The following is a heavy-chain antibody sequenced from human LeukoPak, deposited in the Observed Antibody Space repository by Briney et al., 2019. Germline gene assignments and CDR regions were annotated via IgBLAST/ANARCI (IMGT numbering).Heavy chain of an antibody. CDR2: IYYSGST. Sequence: PSETLSLTCTVSGGSISSSSYYWGWIRQPPGKGLEWIGSIYYSGSTYYNPSLKSRVTISVDTSKNQFSLKLSSVTAADTAVYYCGVVPAYYMDVWGKGTTVTVSS. D-gene: IGHD2-2*01. CDR1: GGSISSSSYY. V-gene: IGHV4-39*01. J-gene: IGHJ6*03. CDR3: GVVPAYYMDV.